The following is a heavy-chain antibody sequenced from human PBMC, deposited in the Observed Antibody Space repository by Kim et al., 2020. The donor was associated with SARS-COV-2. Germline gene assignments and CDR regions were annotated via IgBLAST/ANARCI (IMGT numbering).Heavy chain of an antibody. Sequence: GGSLRLSCAASEFTFSAFWMGWVRQAPGKGLEWVANIKPDGSEKNYVDSVKGRFTISRDNAKKSLFLQMNSLRAEDTAVYYCARGNLGFWGQGALVTVSS. CDR1: EFTFSAFW. J-gene: IGHJ4*02. D-gene: IGHD3-16*01. CDR3: ARGNLGF. CDR2: IKPDGSEK. V-gene: IGHV3-7*04.